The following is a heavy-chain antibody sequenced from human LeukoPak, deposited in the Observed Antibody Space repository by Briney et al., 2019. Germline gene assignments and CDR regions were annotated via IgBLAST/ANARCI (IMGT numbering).Heavy chain of an antibody. CDR1: GYTFTGYY. D-gene: IGHD3-22*01. J-gene: IGHJ2*01. V-gene: IGHV1-2*02. CDR3: ARVSVGITMIVVARPWYFDL. CDR2: INPNSGGT. Sequence: ASVKVSCKASGYTFTGYYMHWVRQAPGQGLEWMGWINPNSGGTNYAQKFQGRVTMTRDTSISTAYMELSRLGSDDTAVYYCARVSVGITMIVVARPWYFDLWGRGTLVTVSS.